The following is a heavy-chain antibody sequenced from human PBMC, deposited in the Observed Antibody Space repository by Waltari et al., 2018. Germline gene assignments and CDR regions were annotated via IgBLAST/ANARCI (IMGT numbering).Heavy chain of an antibody. J-gene: IGHJ4*02. Sequence: EVQLLESGGGLVQPGGSLRLSCAASGFTFSSYALSWVRQAPGKGLEWVSAISGSGGSTYYADSVKGRFTISRDNSKNTLYLQMNSLRAEDTAVYYCAKDLGSGSYFCDFDYWGQGTLVTVSS. CDR3: AKDLGSGSYFCDFDY. CDR2: ISGSGGST. D-gene: IGHD3-10*01. V-gene: IGHV3-23*01. CDR1: GFTFSSYA.